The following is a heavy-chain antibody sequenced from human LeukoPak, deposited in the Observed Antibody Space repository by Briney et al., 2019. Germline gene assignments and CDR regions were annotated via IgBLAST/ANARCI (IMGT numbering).Heavy chain of an antibody. J-gene: IGHJ6*02. CDR1: GFTFSDYY. Sequence: GGSLRLSCAASGFTFSDYYMSWIRQAPGKGLEWVSYISSSGSTIYYADSVKGRFTISRDNAKNSLYLQMNSLRAEDTAVYYCARDGRYYYDSSGHYSRFGYYYGMDVWGQGTTVTVSS. D-gene: IGHD3-22*01. CDR3: ARDGRYYYDSSGHYSRFGYYYGMDV. V-gene: IGHV3-11*01. CDR2: ISSSGSTI.